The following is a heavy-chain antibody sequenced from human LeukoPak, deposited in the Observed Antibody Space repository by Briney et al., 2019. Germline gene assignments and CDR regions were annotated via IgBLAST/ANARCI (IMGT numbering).Heavy chain of an antibody. CDR1: GFTFSTHW. Sequence: PGGSLRLSCAASGFTFSTHWMNWVRQAPGKGLEWVANIKQDGTEKYYVDSVKGRFTISRDNAKNSLYLQMNSLRAEDTALYYCAKDSSRDDSSGIFDYWGQGTLVTVSS. CDR3: AKDSSRDDSSGIFDY. CDR2: IKQDGTEK. D-gene: IGHD3-22*01. J-gene: IGHJ4*02. V-gene: IGHV3-7*03.